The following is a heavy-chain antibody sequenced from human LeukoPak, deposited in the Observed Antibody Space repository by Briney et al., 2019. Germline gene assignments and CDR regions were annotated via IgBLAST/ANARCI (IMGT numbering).Heavy chain of an antibody. Sequence: PGGSLRLSCAASGSTFSSYWMHWVRQAPGKGLVWVSRIVSDGSSTSHADSVRGRFTMSRDNAKNTLYLQMNSLRAEDTAVYYCARGASTWADYWGQGTLVTVSS. V-gene: IGHV3-74*01. CDR2: IVSDGSST. CDR1: GSTFSSYW. CDR3: ARGASTWADY. J-gene: IGHJ4*02. D-gene: IGHD6-13*01.